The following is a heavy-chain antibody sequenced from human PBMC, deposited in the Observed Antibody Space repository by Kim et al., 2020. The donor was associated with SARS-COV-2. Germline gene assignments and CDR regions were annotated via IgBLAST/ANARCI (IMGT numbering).Heavy chain of an antibody. Sequence: ASVKVSCKASGYTFTSYYMHWVRQAPGQGLEWMGIINPSGGSTSYAQKFQGRVTMTRDTSTSTVYMELSSLRSEDTAVYYCASPGIAAAGSPSNSGLGYWGQGTLVTVSS. CDR1: GYTFTSYY. D-gene: IGHD6-13*01. CDR3: ASPGIAAAGSPSNSGLGY. V-gene: IGHV1-46*01. CDR2: INPSGGST. J-gene: IGHJ4*02.